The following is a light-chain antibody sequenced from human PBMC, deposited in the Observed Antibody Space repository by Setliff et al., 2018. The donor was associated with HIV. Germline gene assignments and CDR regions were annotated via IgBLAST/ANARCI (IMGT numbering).Light chain of an antibody. CDR1: SSDVGNYNL. CDR3: CSYAGDNIVL. J-gene: IGLJ2*01. CDR2: EVT. V-gene: IGLV2-23*02. Sequence: QSALSQPASVSGPPGQSITVSCTGTSSDVGNYNLVSWYQQHPGKAPKLIIYEVTKRPSGVSNRFSGSKSGNTASLTVSGLQAEDEADYYCCSYAGDNIVLFGGGTKVTVL.